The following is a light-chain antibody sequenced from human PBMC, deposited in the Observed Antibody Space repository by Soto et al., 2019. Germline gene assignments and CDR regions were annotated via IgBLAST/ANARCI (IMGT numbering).Light chain of an antibody. Sequence: QSALTQPPSVSGSPGQSVTISCTGTSSDVGSYNSVSWYQQPPGTAPKLMIYEVSNRPSGVPDRFSGSKSGNTASLSISGLQAEDEADYYCSSYTSSSTYVFGTGTKVTVL. CDR1: SSDVGSYNS. J-gene: IGLJ1*01. CDR3: SSYTSSSTYV. V-gene: IGLV2-18*02. CDR2: EVS.